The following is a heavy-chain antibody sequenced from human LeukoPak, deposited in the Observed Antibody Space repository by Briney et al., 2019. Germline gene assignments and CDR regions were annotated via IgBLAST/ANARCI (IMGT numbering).Heavy chain of an antibody. J-gene: IGHJ3*02. V-gene: IGHV4-31*03. CDR3: ARRPLYDYGDLDHPFDI. D-gene: IGHD4-17*01. CDR1: GGSISSGGYY. CDR2: IYYSGST. Sequence: PSQTLSLTCTVSGGSISSGGYYWSWIRQHPGKGLEWIGYIYYSGSTYYNPSLKSRVTISVDTSKNQFSLKLSSVTAADTAVYYCARRPLYDYGDLDHPFDIWGQGTMVTVSS.